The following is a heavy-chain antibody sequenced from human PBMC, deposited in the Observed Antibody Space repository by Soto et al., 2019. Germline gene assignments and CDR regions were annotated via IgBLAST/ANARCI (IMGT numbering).Heavy chain of an antibody. V-gene: IGHV1-18*01. J-gene: IGHJ4*02. Sequence: QVQLVQSGAAVKKPGASVKVSCKASGYTFTTYAISWVRQAPGQGLEWMGWISAYNGNKNYAQKLQGRVTMTKDTYTSTGYMELRSLRSDDAALYAGARDVGYCGRYWGQVALVTVSS. D-gene: IGHD1-26*01. CDR3: ARDVGYCGRY. CDR1: GYTFTTYA. CDR2: ISAYNGNK.